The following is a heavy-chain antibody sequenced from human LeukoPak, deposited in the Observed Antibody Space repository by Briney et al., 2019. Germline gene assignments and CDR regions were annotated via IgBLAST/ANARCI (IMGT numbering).Heavy chain of an antibody. CDR2: IHYSGFT. CDR1: GGSISSYY. D-gene: IGHD1-1*01. J-gene: IGHJ2*01. V-gene: IGHV4-59*01. CDR3: ARDPSRQPYWYFDL. Sequence: SETLSLTCIVSGGSISSYYWTWIRQSPEKGLEWVGFIHYSGFTNYNPSLKSRVTISVDTSRNQLSLRLTSVTAADTAVYYCARDPSRQPYWYFDLWGRGTLVTVSS.